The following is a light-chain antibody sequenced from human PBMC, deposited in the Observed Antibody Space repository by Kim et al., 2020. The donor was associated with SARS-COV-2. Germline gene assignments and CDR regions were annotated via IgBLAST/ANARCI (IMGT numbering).Light chain of an antibody. J-gene: IGKJ3*01. CDR2: AAS. V-gene: IGKV1-39*01. CDR3: QQSYSTPCT. CDR1: QSISSY. Sequence: DIEMTQSPSSLSASVGDRVTITCRASQSISSYLNWYQQKPGKAPKLLIYAASSLQSGVPSRFSGSGSGTDFTLTISSLQPEDVATYYCQQSYSTPCTFGPETKVDIK.